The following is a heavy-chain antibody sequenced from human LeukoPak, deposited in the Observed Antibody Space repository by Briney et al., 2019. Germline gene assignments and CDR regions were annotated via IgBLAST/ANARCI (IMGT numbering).Heavy chain of an antibody. V-gene: IGHV2-5*01. Sequence: SGPTLMKPTPTLTLTCTFSGFSLSTSGVGVGWIRQPPVKALEWLALFSWNDDKRYSPSLKSRLTITKDASKNQLVLTMTNRDPVDTATYYCAHIMGYGSSTSCTFDYWGQGTLVTVSS. D-gene: IGHD2-2*01. CDR1: GFSLSTSGVG. J-gene: IGHJ4*02. CDR3: AHIMGYGSSTSCTFDY. CDR2: FSWNDDK.